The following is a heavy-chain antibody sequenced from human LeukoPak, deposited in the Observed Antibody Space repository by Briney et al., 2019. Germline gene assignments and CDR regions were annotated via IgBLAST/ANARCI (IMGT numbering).Heavy chain of an antibody. CDR3: VRNNAMDV. V-gene: IGHV3-7*03. J-gene: IGHJ6*02. CDR2: VNRDGSGT. Sequence: GGSLRLSCAASGFTLSNHWMTWVRQVPGRGPEWVANVNRDGSGTYYLDSVKGRFTISRDNAKNSLYLQMNSLRAEDTALYYCVRNNAMDVWGQGTTVIVSS. D-gene: IGHD2-8*01. CDR1: GFTLSNHW.